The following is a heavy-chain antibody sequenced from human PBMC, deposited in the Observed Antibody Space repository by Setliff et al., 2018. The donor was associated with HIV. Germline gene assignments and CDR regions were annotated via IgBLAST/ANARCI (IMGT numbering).Heavy chain of an antibody. CDR1: GGSFSGYY. CDR2: INQSGGI. CDR3: VRHVWSDDFLVPGWFDS. V-gene: IGHV4-34*01. Sequence: SETLSLTCAVSGGSFSGYYWSWIRQPPGKGLEWIGEINQSGGINYNPSLKSRVTISIDTFKNQFSMKLYSVTAADTAVYKCVRHVWSDDFLVPGWFDSWSQGTLVTVSS. D-gene: IGHD3-3*01. J-gene: IGHJ5*01.